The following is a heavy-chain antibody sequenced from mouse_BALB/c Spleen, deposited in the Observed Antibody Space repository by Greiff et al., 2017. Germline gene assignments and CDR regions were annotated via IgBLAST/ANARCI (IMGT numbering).Heavy chain of an antibody. D-gene: IGHD2-10*01. V-gene: IGHV3-2*02. CDR2: ISYSGST. J-gene: IGHJ4*01. Sequence: VQLQQSGPGLVKPSQSLSLTCTVTGYSITSDYAWNWIRQFPGNKLEWMGYISYSGSTSYNPSLKSRISITRDTSKNQFFLQLNSVTTEDTATYYCARSLAYPSYDYAMDYWGQGTSVTVSS. CDR3: ARSLAYPSYDYAMDY. CDR1: GYSITSDYA.